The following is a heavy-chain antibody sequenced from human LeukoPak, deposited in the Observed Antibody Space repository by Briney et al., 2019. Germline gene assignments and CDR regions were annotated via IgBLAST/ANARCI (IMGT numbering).Heavy chain of an antibody. CDR2: TYVSGNT. V-gene: IGHV3-66*01. D-gene: IGHD1-26*01. J-gene: IGHJ5*02. Sequence: GGSLRLSCAASGFTVSDNYISWVRQAPGKGLKWVSVTYVSGNTYYADSAKGRFSISRDTSKNTLYLQMTSLRVEDSAVYYCAREVGSWGQGTLVIVSS. CDR1: GFTVSDNY. CDR3: AREVGS.